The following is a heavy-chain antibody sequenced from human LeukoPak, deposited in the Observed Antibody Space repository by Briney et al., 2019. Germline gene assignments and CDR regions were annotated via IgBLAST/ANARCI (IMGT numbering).Heavy chain of an antibody. D-gene: IGHD3-3*01. J-gene: IGHJ6*04. CDR3: AREYYDFWSGMDV. CDR1: GGSISSSSYY. V-gene: IGHV4-39*07. Sequence: PSETLSLTCTVSGGSISSSSYYWGWIRQPPGKGLEWIGSIYYSGSTYYNPSLKSRVTISVDTSKNQFSLELSSVTAADTAVYYCAREYYDFWSGMDVWGKGTTVTVSS. CDR2: IYYSGST.